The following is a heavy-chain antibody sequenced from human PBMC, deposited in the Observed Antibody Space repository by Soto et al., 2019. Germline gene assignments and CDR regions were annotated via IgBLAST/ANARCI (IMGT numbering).Heavy chain of an antibody. Sequence: GGSLRLSCAAYGFSFSSYAMSWLRQAPGKGLEWVSAISGSGGSTYYADSVKGRFTISRDNSKNTLYLQMNSLRAEDTAVYYCAKARAQYYDFWSGYPVDYWGQGT. D-gene: IGHD3-3*01. CDR1: GFSFSSYA. V-gene: IGHV3-23*01. J-gene: IGHJ4*02. CDR3: AKARAQYYDFWSGYPVDY. CDR2: ISGSGGST.